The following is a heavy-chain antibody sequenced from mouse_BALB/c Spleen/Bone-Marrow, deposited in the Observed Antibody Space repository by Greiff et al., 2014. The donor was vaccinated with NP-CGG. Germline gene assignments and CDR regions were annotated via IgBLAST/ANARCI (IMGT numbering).Heavy chain of an antibody. CDR3: ARKVWYYAMDY. V-gene: IGHV1-14*01. Sequence: CGPELVKPGASVKMSCKASGYTFTSYVMHWVKQKPGQGLEWIGYINPYNDGTKYNEKFKGKATLTSDKSSSTAYMELSSLTSEDSAVYYCARKVWYYAMDYWGQGTSVTVSS. CDR1: GYTFTSYV. CDR2: INPYNDGT. D-gene: IGHD2-10*02. J-gene: IGHJ4*01.